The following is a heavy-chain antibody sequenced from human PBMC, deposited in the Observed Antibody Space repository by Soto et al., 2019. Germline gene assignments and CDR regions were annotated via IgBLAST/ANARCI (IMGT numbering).Heavy chain of an antibody. D-gene: IGHD3-10*01. J-gene: IGHJ6*02. V-gene: IGHV3-48*02. Sequence: GGSLRLSCAASGFTFSSYSMNWVRQAPGKGLEWVSYISSSSSTIYYADSVKGRFTISRDNAKNSLYLQMNSLRDEDTAVYYCARDWGFTNYGSGSSYYYYYGMDVWGQGTTVTVSS. CDR3: ARDWGFTNYGSGSSYYYYYGMDV. CDR2: ISSSSSTI. CDR1: GFTFSSYS.